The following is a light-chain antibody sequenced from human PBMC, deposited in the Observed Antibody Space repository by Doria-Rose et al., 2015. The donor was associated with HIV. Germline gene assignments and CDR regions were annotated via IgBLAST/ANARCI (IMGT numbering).Light chain of an antibody. J-gene: IGKJ3*01. CDR2: WAS. Sequence: VLTQSPESLGMSLGERATLNCKSNQSLLYTSKNYLAWYQQKPGQPPKLLIYWASTRQSGVPARFNGSGSGADFTLTISSLEAEDVAVYYCQQYYDTPSFGPGTTVDIK. CDR3: QQYYDTPS. CDR1: QSLLYTSKNY. V-gene: IGKV4-1*01.